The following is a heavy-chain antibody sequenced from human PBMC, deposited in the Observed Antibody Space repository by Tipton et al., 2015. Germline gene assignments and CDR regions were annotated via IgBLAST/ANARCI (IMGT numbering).Heavy chain of an antibody. CDR1: GDSVSSNSDA. Sequence: GLVKPSQTLSLTCAISGDSVSSNSDAWNWIRQSPSRGLEWLGRTYYRSRWYNDYAVSVKSRITITPDTSKNQFSLQLNSVTATDTAVYYCARELRGNSDSGSGDYWGQGTLVTVSS. CDR3: ARELRGNSDSGSGDY. V-gene: IGHV6-1*01. D-gene: IGHD3-10*01. CDR2: TYYRSRWYN. J-gene: IGHJ4*02.